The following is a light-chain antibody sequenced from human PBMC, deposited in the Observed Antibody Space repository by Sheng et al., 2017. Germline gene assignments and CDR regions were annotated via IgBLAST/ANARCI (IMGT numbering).Light chain of an antibody. CDR1: SSDVGGYDY. V-gene: IGLV2-14*03. CDR3: SSYTSSITLV. Sequence: QSALTQPASVSGSPGQSITISCTGTSSDVGGYDYVSWYQQHPGKAPKLLIYDVSNRPSAVSNRFSASKSGNTASLTISGLQAEDEADYYCSSYTSSITLVFGGGTKLTVL. CDR2: DVS. J-gene: IGLJ3*02.